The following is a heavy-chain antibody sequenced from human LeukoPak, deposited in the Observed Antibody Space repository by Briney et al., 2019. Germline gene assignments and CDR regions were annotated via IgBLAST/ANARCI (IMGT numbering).Heavy chain of an antibody. CDR3: ARALSGSYFENDAFDI. CDR1: GGSISSYY. D-gene: IGHD1-26*01. J-gene: IGHJ3*02. Sequence: PSETLSFTCTVSGGSISSYYWSWIRQPAGKGLEWIGRIYTSGSTNYNPSLKSRVTMSVDTSKNQFSLKLSSVTAADTAVYYCARALSGSYFENDAFDIWGQGTMVTVSS. CDR2: IYTSGST. V-gene: IGHV4-4*07.